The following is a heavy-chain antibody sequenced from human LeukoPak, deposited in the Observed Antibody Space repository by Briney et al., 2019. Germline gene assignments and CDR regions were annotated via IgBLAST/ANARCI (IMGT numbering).Heavy chain of an antibody. Sequence: ASGTLSLTCTVSGDSINSLDLWSWVRQPPGTGLEWIGEMYLSGTTHSNPSVKSRVTISIDKSKSQFFLNLSSVTAADTAVYYCAGLVGRYSSGLYYYYFDYWGQGTLVTVSS. D-gene: IGHD3-22*01. V-gene: IGHV4-4*02. CDR1: GDSINSLDL. J-gene: IGHJ4*02. CDR2: MYLSGTT. CDR3: AGLVGRYSSGLYYYYFDY.